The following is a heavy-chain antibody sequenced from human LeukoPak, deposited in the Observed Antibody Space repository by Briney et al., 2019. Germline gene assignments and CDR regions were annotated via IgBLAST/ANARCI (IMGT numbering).Heavy chain of an antibody. Sequence: SETLSLTCTVSGGSISSYYWSWIRQPPGKGLEWIGYIYYSGSTNYNPSLKSRVTISVDTSKNQFSLRLSSVTAADTALYYCASTYYDVLTTLHNWGQGTLVTVSS. D-gene: IGHD3-9*01. CDR1: GGSISSYY. J-gene: IGHJ4*02. CDR3: ASTYYDVLTTLHN. V-gene: IGHV4-59*08. CDR2: IYYSGST.